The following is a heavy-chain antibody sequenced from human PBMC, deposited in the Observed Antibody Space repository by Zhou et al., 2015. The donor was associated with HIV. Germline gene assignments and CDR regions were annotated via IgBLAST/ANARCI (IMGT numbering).Heavy chain of an antibody. D-gene: IGHD3-22*01. Sequence: QVQLVQSGAEVKKPGASVKVSCKASGYTFTSYGISWVRQAPGQGLEWMGWISAYNGNTNYAQKLQGRVTITADESTSTAYMELSSLRSEDTAVYYCAGGYYDSSGYSYWGQGTLVTVSS. CDR2: ISAYNGNT. CDR1: GYTFTSYG. CDR3: AGGYYDSSGYSY. J-gene: IGHJ4*02. V-gene: IGHV1-18*01.